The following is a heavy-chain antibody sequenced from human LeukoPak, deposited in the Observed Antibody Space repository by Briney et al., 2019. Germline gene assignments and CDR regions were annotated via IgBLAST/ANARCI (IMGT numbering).Heavy chain of an antibody. CDR2: IKPGDSVT. CDR1: GYTFNTYY. J-gene: IGHJ6*03. D-gene: IGHD3-16*02. Sequence: ASVTVSCKASGYTFNTYYMHWVRQAPGQGLEWIGIIKPGDSVTSYSQNFKGRVTMTRDMSTTTVYMEMASLRSDDTALYYCARDRKSEIGGAIAGHYMDVWGKGTTVTVSS. CDR3: ARDRKSEIGGAIAGHYMDV. V-gene: IGHV1-46*02.